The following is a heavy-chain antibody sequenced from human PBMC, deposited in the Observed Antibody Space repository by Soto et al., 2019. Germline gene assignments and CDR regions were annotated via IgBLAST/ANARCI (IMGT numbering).Heavy chain of an antibody. Sequence: EVPLVESGGGLIQPGGSLRLSCAASGFTFSSNDMNWVRQAPGKGLEWVSLIYSGDSTYYADSVKGRFTISRDNSKSTLYLQMSTLRANNTGVYYAATRPLLPGAPWGQGTMVTVSS. J-gene: IGHJ3*01. CDR3: ATRPLLPGAP. CDR2: IYSGDST. V-gene: IGHV3-53*01. D-gene: IGHD3-22*01. CDR1: GFTFSSND.